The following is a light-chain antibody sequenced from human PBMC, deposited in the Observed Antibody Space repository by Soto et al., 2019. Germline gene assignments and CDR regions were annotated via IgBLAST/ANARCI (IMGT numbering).Light chain of an antibody. CDR1: QSVSSSY. CDR2: GAS. Sequence: EIVLTQSPGTLSLSPGERATLSFRASQSVSSSYLAWYQQKPGQAPRLLIYGASSRATGIPDRFSGSGSGTDFTLTISSLQPEDFATYYCQQYENYWTFGQGTKVDI. CDR3: QQYENYWT. J-gene: IGKJ1*01. V-gene: IGKV3-20*01.